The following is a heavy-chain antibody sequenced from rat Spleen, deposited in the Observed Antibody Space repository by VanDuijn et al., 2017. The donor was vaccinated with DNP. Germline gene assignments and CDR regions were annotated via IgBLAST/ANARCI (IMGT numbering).Heavy chain of an antibody. D-gene: IGHD1-6*01. CDR2: IMYDGSST. CDR1: GFTFSNYD. V-gene: IGHV5-7*01. J-gene: IGHJ1*01. CDR3: ATPPYGYNYWYFDF. Sequence: EVRLAESGGGLVQPGKSMKLSCVVSGFTFSNYDMAWVRQAPKNGLEWVATIMYDGSSTYYGDSVKGRFTISRDNAKSTLYLQMDSLRSEDTATYYCATPPYGYNYWYFDFWGPGTMVTVSS.